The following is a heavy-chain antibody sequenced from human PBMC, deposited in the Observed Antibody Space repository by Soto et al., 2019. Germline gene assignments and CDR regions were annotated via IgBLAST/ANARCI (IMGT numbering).Heavy chain of an antibody. J-gene: IGHJ6*02. Sequence: QVQLQESGPGLVKPSETLSLTCTVSGGSISSYYWSWIRQPPGKGLEWIGYIYYSGSTNYNPSLKSRVXXSXDXCKNQSSLKLSSVTAADTAVYYCARQPIDHFYGMDVWGQGTTVTVSS. V-gene: IGHV4-59*08. CDR1: GGSISSYY. D-gene: IGHD3-3*02. CDR2: IYYSGST. CDR3: ARQPIDHFYGMDV.